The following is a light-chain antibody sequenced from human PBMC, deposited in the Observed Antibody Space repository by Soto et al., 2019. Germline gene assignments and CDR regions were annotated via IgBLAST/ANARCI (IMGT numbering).Light chain of an antibody. Sequence: DIQMTQSPSSLSASVGARVTITCQASQNINNYLNWYRQKPGRAPKLLIYDASNLEAGVPSRFRGSGSGTDFTFTISRLQPEDIATYYCQQYENLPTFGQGTLLE. J-gene: IGKJ5*01. CDR1: QNINNY. V-gene: IGKV1-33*01. CDR2: DAS. CDR3: QQYENLPT.